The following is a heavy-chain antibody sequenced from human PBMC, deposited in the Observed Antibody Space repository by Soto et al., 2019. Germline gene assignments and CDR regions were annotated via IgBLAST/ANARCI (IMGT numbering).Heavy chain of an antibody. V-gene: IGHV3-53*01. Sequence: PGGSLRLSCAVSGFTVSSNYMSRVRQAPGKGLEWVSVIYSGGSTYYADSVKGRFTISRDNSKNTLYLQMNGLRAEDTAVYYCATLGAPIGYWGQGTLVTVSS. D-gene: IGHD3-16*01. CDR3: ATLGAPIGY. CDR2: IYSGGST. J-gene: IGHJ4*02. CDR1: GFTVSSNY.